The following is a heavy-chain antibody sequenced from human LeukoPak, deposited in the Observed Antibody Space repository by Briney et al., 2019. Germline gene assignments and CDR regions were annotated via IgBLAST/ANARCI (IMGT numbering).Heavy chain of an antibody. D-gene: IGHD2-2*03. Sequence: GGSLRLSCAASGFTFDDYGMSWVRQAPGKGLEWVSGINWNGGSTGYADSAKGRFTISRDNAQNSLYLQMNSLRAEDTALYYCARDGYCSSTSCSTGYWGQGTLVTVSS. CDR1: GFTFDDYG. CDR2: INWNGGST. J-gene: IGHJ4*02. CDR3: ARDGYCSSTSCSTGY. V-gene: IGHV3-20*04.